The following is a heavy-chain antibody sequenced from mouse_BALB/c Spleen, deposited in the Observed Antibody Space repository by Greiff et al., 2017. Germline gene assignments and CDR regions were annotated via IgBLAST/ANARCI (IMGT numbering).Heavy chain of an antibody. CDR1: GFNIKDYY. D-gene: IGHD1-1*01. Sequence: EVQLQQSGAELVRSGASVKLSCTASGFNIKDYYMHWVKQRPEQGLEWIGWIDPENGDTEYAPKFQGKATMTADTSSNTAYLQLSSLTSEDTAVYYCNVYYGSSYVDYWGQGTTLTVSS. CDR3: NVYYGSSYVDY. CDR2: IDPENGDT. V-gene: IGHV14-4*02. J-gene: IGHJ2*01.